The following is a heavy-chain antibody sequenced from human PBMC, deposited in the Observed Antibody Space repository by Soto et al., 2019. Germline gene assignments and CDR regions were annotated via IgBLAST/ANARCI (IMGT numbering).Heavy chain of an antibody. J-gene: IGHJ4*02. D-gene: IGHD2-2*01. CDR3: ARIYCSSTSCYAIDIDY. CDR1: GFTFRSYW. CDR2: IKQDGSEK. V-gene: IGHV3-7*01. Sequence: GGSLRLSCAASGFTFRSYWMSWVRQAPGKGLEWVANIKQDGSEKYYVDSVKGRFTISRDNAKNSLYLQMNSLRAEDTAVYYCARIYCSSTSCYAIDIDYWGQGT.